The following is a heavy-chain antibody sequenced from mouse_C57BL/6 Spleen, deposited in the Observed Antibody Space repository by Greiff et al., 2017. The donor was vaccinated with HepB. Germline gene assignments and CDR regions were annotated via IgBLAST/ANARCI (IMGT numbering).Heavy chain of an antibody. CDR3: ARAGDDYGAWFAY. Sequence: QVQLQQPGTELVKPGASVKLSCKASGYTFTSYWMHWVKQRPGQGLEWIGNINPSNGGTNYNEKFKSKAILTVDKSSSTADMQLSSLTSEDSAVCYCARAGDDYGAWFAYWGQGTLVTVSA. CDR1: GYTFTSYW. V-gene: IGHV1-53*01. CDR2: INPSNGGT. J-gene: IGHJ3*01. D-gene: IGHD2-4*01.